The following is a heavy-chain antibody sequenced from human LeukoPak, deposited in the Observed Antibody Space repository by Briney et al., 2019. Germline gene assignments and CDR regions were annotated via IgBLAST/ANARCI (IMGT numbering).Heavy chain of an antibody. Sequence: GASVKVSCKASGYTFTSYGISWVRQAPGQGLEWMGWISAYNGNTNYAQKLQGRVTMTTDTSTSTAYMELRSLRSDDTAVYYCARAARYSSSEGSSYWGQGTLVTVSS. CDR1: GYTFTSYG. J-gene: IGHJ4*02. D-gene: IGHD6-13*01. CDR3: ARAARYSSSEGSSY. CDR2: ISAYNGNT. V-gene: IGHV1-18*01.